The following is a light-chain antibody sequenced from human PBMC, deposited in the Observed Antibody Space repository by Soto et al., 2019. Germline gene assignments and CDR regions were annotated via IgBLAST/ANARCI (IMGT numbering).Light chain of an antibody. J-gene: IGLJ2*01. Sequence: QSVLTQPASVSGSPGQSIAISCTGTSSDVGAYDYVSWYQQHPGKAPKLMIYDVKYRPSGVSNRFSGSKSGNTASMTISGLQAEDEADYYCSSYTSSSSVIFGGGTKVTVL. CDR3: SSYTSSSSVI. V-gene: IGLV2-14*01. CDR1: SSDVGAYDY. CDR2: DVK.